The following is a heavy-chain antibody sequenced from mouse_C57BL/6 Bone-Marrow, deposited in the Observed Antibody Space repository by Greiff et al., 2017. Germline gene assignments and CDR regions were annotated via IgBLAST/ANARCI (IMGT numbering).Heavy chain of an antibody. J-gene: IGHJ2*01. D-gene: IGHD2-13*01. CDR1: GYTFTSYG. V-gene: IGHV1-81*01. CDR3: ARDNGDYPRPYYFDY. CDR2: IYPRCGNT. Sequence: VQLQQPGAELARPGASVKLSCKASGYTFTSYGIRWVKQRTGQGLEWIGEIYPRCGNTYYNEKFKGKATLTADKSSSTAYMELRSLTSEDSAVYFCARDNGDYPRPYYFDYWGQGTTLTVSS.